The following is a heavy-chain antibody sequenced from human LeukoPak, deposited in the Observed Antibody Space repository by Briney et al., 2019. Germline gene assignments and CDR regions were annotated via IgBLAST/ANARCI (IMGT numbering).Heavy chain of an antibody. D-gene: IGHD6-19*01. CDR3: ASLDTAPGGSG. J-gene: IGHJ4*02. Sequence: PGGSLRLSCAASGFTVSSNYMSWVRQAPGKGLEWVSVIYSGGSTYYADSVKGRFTISRDNSKNTLYLQMNSLRAEDTAVYYCASLDTAPGGSGWGQGTLVTVSS. V-gene: IGHV3-53*01. CDR1: GFTVSSNY. CDR2: IYSGGST.